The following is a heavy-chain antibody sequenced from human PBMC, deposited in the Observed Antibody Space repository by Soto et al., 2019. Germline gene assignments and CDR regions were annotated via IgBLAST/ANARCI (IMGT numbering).Heavy chain of an antibody. CDR2: IYYSGST. J-gene: IGHJ4*02. D-gene: IGHD4-17*01. CDR3: ARRHGASFAY. Sequence: PSETLSLTCTVSGGSISSYYWSWIRQPPGKGLEWIGYIYYSGSTNYNPSLKSRVTISVDTSKNQFSLKLSSVTAADTAVYYCARRHGASFAYWGQGTLVTVSS. V-gene: IGHV4-59*01. CDR1: GGSISSYY.